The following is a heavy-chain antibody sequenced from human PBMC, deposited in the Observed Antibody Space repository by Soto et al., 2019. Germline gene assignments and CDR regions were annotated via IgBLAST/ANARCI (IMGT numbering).Heavy chain of an antibody. Sequence: ASVKVSCKASGYTLTSYYMHWVRQAPGQGLEWMGIINPSGGSTSYAQKFQGRVTMTRDTSTSTVYMELSSLRSEDTAVYYCARDAVGYCSSTSCPGGDAFDIWGQGTMVTVSS. D-gene: IGHD2-2*01. V-gene: IGHV1-46*01. CDR2: INPSGGST. J-gene: IGHJ3*02. CDR1: GYTLTSYY. CDR3: ARDAVGYCSSTSCPGGDAFDI.